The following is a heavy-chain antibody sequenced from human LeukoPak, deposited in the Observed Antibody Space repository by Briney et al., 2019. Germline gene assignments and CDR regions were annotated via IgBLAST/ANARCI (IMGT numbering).Heavy chain of an antibody. D-gene: IGHD1-26*01. J-gene: IGHJ4*02. CDR2: TYFRSKWYS. Sequence: SQTLSLTCAISGDSVSSNSATWNWIRQSPSRGLEWLGRTYFRSKWYSDYAVSVKSRMTINADTSKNQFSLQLNSVTPDDTAVYYCARGWDSFDHWGQGALVTVSS. CDR3: ARGWDSFDH. CDR1: GDSVSSNSAT. V-gene: IGHV6-1*01.